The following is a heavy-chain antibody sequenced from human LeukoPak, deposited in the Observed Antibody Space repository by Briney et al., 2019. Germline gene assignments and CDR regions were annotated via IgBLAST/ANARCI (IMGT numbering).Heavy chain of an antibody. CDR3: AGDRRYSYGYDAFDI. D-gene: IGHD5-18*01. Sequence: WVRQPPGKGLEWIGTIYYSGSTYYNPSLKSRVTISVDTSKNQFSLKLSSVTAADTAMYYCAGDRRYSYGYDAFDIWGQGTMVTVSS. CDR2: IYYSGST. V-gene: IGHV4-39*07. J-gene: IGHJ3*02.